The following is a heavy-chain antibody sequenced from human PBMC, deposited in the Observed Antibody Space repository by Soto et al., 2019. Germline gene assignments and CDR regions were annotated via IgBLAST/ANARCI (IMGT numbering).Heavy chain of an antibody. V-gene: IGHV4-39*01. J-gene: IGHJ5*02. Sequence: QLQLQESGPGLVKPSETLSLTCTVSGGSISSSSYYWGWIRQPPGKGLEWIGSIYYSGSTYYNPSLKSRVTLSGDTSKNQFSLKPSSVTAADTAVYYCARHYDILTGYYWAWFDPWGQGTLVTVSS. CDR3: ARHYDILTGYYWAWFDP. D-gene: IGHD3-9*01. CDR2: IYYSGST. CDR1: GGSISSSSYY.